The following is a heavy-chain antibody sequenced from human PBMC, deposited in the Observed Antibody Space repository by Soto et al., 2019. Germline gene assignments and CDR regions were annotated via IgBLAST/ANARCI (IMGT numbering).Heavy chain of an antibody. CDR2: ISPGGRYT. V-gene: IGHV3-11*05. CDR3: SRGGGGGVFAH. D-gene: IGHD2-21*01. J-gene: IGHJ4*02. CDR1: GFTFSDHY. Sequence: QVQLVESGGGLVKPGGSLRLSSATSGFTFSDHYMTWIREAPGKGLEFISYISPGGRYTNYGDSVKGRFTISRDNAKNSLFLQVNTLRDEDTAVYYCSRGGGGGVFAHWGQGTLVTVSS.